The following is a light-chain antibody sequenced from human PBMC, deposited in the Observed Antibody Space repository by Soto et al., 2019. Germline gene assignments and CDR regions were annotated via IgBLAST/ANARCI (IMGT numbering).Light chain of an antibody. CDR3: HQYNSYPMT. Sequence: DIQMTQSPSTLSASVGDRVTITCRASQSISTWLAWYQQKPGKAPKLLIYDASTLHSGVPSRFSGSGSGTEFTLTISSLPPDDFANYSYHQYNSYPMTFGPGTKVEIK. V-gene: IGKV1-5*01. J-gene: IGKJ1*01. CDR2: DAS. CDR1: QSISTW.